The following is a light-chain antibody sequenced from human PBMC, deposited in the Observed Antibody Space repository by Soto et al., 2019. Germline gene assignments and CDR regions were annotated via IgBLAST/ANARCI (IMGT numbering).Light chain of an antibody. Sequence: DILLTQSPSFLSASVGDRVTITCRASQAISSYLAWYQQKPGKAPKLLIYAESTLQSGVPSRFSGSGSGTEFTLTISSLQPEDSATYYCQQLNSFPPTFGQGTKLEIK. V-gene: IGKV1-9*01. CDR1: QAISSY. J-gene: IGKJ2*01. CDR3: QQLNSFPPT. CDR2: AES.